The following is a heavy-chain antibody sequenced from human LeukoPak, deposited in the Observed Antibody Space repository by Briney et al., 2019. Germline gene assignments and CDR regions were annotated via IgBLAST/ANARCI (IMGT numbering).Heavy chain of an antibody. D-gene: IGHD2-8*01. J-gene: IGHJ4*02. Sequence: PSETLSLTCAVYGGSFSEYYWTWIRQSPGKGLEWIGEINCSGSTTYNPSLKSRVTISVDTSKNQFSLKLTSLTAADTALYFCARDASYSSTTGSSPPLDYWGQGTLVTVSS. CDR3: ARDASYSSTTGSSPPLDY. CDR2: INCSGST. CDR1: GGSFSEYY. V-gene: IGHV4-34*01.